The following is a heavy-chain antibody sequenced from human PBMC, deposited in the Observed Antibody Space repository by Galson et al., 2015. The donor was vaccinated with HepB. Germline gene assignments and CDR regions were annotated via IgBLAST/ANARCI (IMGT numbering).Heavy chain of an antibody. D-gene: IGHD3-22*01. CDR3: TRDLYYYDSSGYEGHDAFDI. V-gene: IGHV3-49*04. CDR1: GFTFGDYA. J-gene: IGHJ3*02. Sequence: SLRLSCAASGFTFGDYAMSWVRQAPGKGLEWVGFIRSKAYGGTTEYAASVKGRFTISRDDSKSIAYLQMNSLKTEDTAVYYCTRDLYYYDSSGYEGHDAFDIWGQGTMVTVSS. CDR2: IRSKAYGGTT.